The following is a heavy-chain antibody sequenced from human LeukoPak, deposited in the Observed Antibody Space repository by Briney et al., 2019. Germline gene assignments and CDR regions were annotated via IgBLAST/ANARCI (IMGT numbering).Heavy chain of an antibody. D-gene: IGHD6-19*01. J-gene: IGHJ4*02. CDR2: IYSGGST. CDR3: ARGIAVADTGFFDY. Sequence: GGSLRLSCAASGFTVNSNYMTWVRQAPGEGLEWVSVIYSGGSTYYADSVKGRFTISRDNSKSTLYLQMNSLRVEDTAVYYCARGIAVADTGFFDYWGQGTLVTVSS. CDR1: GFTVNSNY. V-gene: IGHV3-66*01.